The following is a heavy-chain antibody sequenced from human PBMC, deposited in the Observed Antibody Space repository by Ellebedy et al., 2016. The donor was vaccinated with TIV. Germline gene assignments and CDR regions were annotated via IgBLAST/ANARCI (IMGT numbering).Heavy chain of an antibody. J-gene: IGHJ4*02. CDR2: IGGNGGST. CDR3: VKQGAGYCKSATCHWYFDY. CDR1: GFTFSSYA. D-gene: IGHD2-2*01. V-gene: IGHV3-64D*09. Sequence: GESLKISCSASGFTFSSYAMYWVRQAPGKGLEYVSAIGGNGGSTYNADSVKGRFTISRDNSKNTLYLQMSSLRAEDTAVYYCVKQGAGYCKSATCHWYFDYWGQGTLVTVSS.